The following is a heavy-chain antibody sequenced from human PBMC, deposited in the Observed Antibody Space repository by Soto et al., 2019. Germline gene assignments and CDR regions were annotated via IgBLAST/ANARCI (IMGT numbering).Heavy chain of an antibody. D-gene: IGHD3-22*01. CDR2: IYHSGST. V-gene: IGHV4-38-2*02. CDR1: CYSISSGYY. CDR3: ARDQYDSSGNWFDP. J-gene: IGHJ5*02. Sequence: SETLSLTCAVSCYSISSGYYWGWIRQPPGKGLEWIGSIYHSGSTYYNPSLKSRVTISVDTSKNQFSLKLSSVTAADTAVYYCARDQYDSSGNWFDPWGQGTLVTVSS.